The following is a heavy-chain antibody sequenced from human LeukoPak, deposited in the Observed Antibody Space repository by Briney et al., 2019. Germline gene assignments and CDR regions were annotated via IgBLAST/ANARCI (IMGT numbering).Heavy chain of an antibody. V-gene: IGHV3-30*04. J-gene: IGHJ4*02. CDR3: VRDLGGRSGH. D-gene: IGHD1-26*01. CDR2: ISYDGSNK. Sequence: GGSLRLSCAASGFTFSNYALHWVRQAPGKGLEWVAVISYDGSNKYYADSVKGRFTISRDNVKNTLYMEMNSLRAEDTAVYYCVRDLGGRSGHWGQGTLVTVSS. CDR1: GFTFSNYA.